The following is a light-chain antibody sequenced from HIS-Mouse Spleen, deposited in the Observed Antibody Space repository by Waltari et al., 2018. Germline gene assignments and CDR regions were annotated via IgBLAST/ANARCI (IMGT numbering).Light chain of an antibody. CDR3: QQRSNWPPRVT. V-gene: IGKV3-11*01. CDR2: DAS. CDR1: QSVSSY. Sequence: EIVLTQSPATLSLSPGERATRSCRASQSVSSYLAWYQQKPGQAPRLLIYDASNRATGIPARFSGSGSGTDFTLTISRLEPEDFAVYYCQQRSNWPPRVTFGQGTRLEIK. J-gene: IGKJ5*01.